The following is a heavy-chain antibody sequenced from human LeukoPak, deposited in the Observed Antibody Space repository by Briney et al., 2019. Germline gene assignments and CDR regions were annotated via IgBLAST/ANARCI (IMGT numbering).Heavy chain of an antibody. J-gene: IGHJ3*02. V-gene: IGHV3-7*01. D-gene: IGHD3-3*01. CDR3: ARDGDFWSAQGAFDI. Sequence: GGSLRLSCAASGFTFSRYWMSWVRLAPGKGLEWVANIKQDGSEKFYVESVKGRFTISRDNAKNSLYLQMNSLRAEDTAVYYCARDGDFWSAQGAFDIWGQGTMVTVSS. CDR1: GFTFSRYW. CDR2: IKQDGSEK.